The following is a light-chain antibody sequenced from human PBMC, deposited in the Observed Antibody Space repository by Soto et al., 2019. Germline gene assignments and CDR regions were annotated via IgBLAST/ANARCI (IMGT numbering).Light chain of an antibody. CDR2: AAS. CDR3: QQYYSYPYT. CDR1: QGISSY. V-gene: IGKV1-8*01. J-gene: IGKJ5*01. Sequence: GGRVTITCRASQGISSYLAWYQQKPGKAPKLLIYAASTLQSGVPSRFSGSGSGTDFTLTISCLQSEDFATYYCQQYYSYPYTFGQGTRLEI.